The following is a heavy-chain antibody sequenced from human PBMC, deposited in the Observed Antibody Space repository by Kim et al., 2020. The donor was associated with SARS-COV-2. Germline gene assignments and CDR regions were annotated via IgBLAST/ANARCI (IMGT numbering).Heavy chain of an antibody. CDR3: ARLTTRGYYYYGMDV. CDR1: GGSFSGYY. V-gene: IGHV4-34*01. Sequence: SETLSLTCAVYGGSFSGYYWSWIRQPPGKGLEWIGEINHSGSTNYNPSLKSRVTISVDTSKNQFSLKLSSVTAADTAVYYCARLTTRGYYYYGMDVWGQG. D-gene: IGHD3-10*01. CDR2: INHSGST. J-gene: IGHJ6*02.